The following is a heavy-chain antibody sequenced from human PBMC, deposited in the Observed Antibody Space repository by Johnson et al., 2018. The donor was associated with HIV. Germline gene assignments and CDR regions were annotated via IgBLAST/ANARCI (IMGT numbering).Heavy chain of an antibody. CDR2: IKQDGSEK. Sequence: VQLVESGGGLVQPGGSLGLSCAASGFTFSNYWMSWVRQAPGKGLEWVANIKQDGSEKYYVDSVKGRFTISRDNAKNSLYLQMNSLRADDTALYYCAKDGGYSGYADAFDIWGQGTMVTVSS. CDR3: AKDGGYSGYADAFDI. D-gene: IGHD5-12*01. J-gene: IGHJ3*02. CDR1: GFTFSNYW. V-gene: IGHV3-7*05.